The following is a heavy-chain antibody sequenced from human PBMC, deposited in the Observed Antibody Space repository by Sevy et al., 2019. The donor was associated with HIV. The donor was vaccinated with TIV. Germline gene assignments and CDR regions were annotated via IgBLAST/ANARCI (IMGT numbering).Heavy chain of an antibody. CDR2: IYYSGSP. D-gene: IGHD3-16*01. J-gene: IGHJ4*02. CDR3: ARLWGTTFDF. Sequence: SETLSLTCTVSGDSISSYVYYWAWIRHHPGKGLGWIGHIYYSGSPYYSPSLKSRLSISADTSKHQFSLRLSSVTAADTAVYYCARLWGTTFDFWGQGALVTVSS. V-gene: IGHV4-31*03. CDR1: GDSISSYVYY.